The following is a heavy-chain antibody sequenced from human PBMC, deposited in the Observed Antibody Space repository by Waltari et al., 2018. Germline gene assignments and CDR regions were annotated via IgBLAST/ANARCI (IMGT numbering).Heavy chain of an antibody. CDR1: GFTFLSYG. Sequence: VQLVESGGGVVQPGRSLRLSFAASGFTFLSYGMHWVRQAPGKGLEWVAVIWYDGSNKYYADSVKGRFTISRDNSKNTLYLQMNSLRAEDTAVYYCARELDSSSCMDVWGQGTTVTVSS. CDR3: ARELDSSSCMDV. J-gene: IGHJ6*02. CDR2: IWYDGSNK. V-gene: IGHV3-33*01. D-gene: IGHD6-6*01.